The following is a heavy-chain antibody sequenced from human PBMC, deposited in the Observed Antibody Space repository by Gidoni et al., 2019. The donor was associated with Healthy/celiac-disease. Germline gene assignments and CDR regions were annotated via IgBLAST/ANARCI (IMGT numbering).Heavy chain of an antibody. CDR2: ISSSSSYI. CDR3: ARVAVAGDFDY. J-gene: IGHJ4*02. CDR1: GFTCSSYS. D-gene: IGHD6-19*01. Sequence: EVQLVESGGGLVTPGGSLRLSCAASGFTCSSYSMNWVRQAPGKGLEWVSSISSSSSYIYYADSVKGRFTISRDNAKNSRYLQMNSLRAEDTAVYYCARVAVAGDFDYWGQGTLVTVSS. V-gene: IGHV3-21*01.